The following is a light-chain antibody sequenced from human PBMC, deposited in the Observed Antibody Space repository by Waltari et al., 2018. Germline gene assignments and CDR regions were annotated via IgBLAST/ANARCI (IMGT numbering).Light chain of an antibody. CDR2: HAP. J-gene: IGKJ1*01. CDR3: QHYVNLPAT. CDR1: QSISHY. Sequence: EVVLTQSPGTLSLSPGEGATISCRASQSISHYLAWYQPKPGQAPRLLIYHAPSRATGIPDRFSGSGSGTDFSLTISRLEPEDFAVYYCQHYVNLPATFGQGTKVEIK. V-gene: IGKV3-20*01.